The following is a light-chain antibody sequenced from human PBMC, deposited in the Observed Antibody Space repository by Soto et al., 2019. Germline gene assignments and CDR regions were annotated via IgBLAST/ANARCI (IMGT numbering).Light chain of an antibody. CDR2: LGS. CDR3: MQALQTPPYT. V-gene: IGKV2-28*01. CDR1: QSLLHSNGYNF. Sequence: DIVMTQSPLSLPVTPGEPASISCRSSQSLLHSNGYNFLDWYLQKPGQSPQLLIYLGSNRASGVPDRFSGSGSGTDFTLKISRVEAEDVGVYYCMQALQTPPYTFGQGTQVDIK. J-gene: IGKJ2*01.